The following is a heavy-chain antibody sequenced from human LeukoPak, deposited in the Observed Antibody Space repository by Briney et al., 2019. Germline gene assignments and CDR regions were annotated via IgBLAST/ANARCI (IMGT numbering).Heavy chain of an antibody. D-gene: IGHD2-15*01. J-gene: IGHJ3*02. CDR1: GYTFTSYG. V-gene: IGHV1-18*01. CDR3: ASLFGVVVAATKYDAFDI. CDR2: ISAYNGNT. Sequence: ASVKVSCKASGYTFTSYGISWVRQAPGQGLEWMGWISAYNGNTNYAQKLQGRVTMTTDTSTSTAYMELSSLRSEDTAVYYCASLFGVVVAATKYDAFDIWGQGTMVTVSS.